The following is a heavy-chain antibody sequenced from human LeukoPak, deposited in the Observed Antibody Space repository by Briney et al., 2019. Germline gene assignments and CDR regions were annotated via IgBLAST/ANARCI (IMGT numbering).Heavy chain of an antibody. J-gene: IGHJ6*02. CDR1: GYTLTELS. Sequence: ASVKVSCKVSGYTLTELSMHWVRQAPGKGLEWMGGFDPEDGETIYAQNFQGRVTMTEDTSTDTAYMELSSLRSEDTAVYYCATRQGAYYYYGMDVWGQGTTVTVSS. V-gene: IGHV1-24*01. CDR3: ATRQGAYYYYGMDV. D-gene: IGHD3-16*01. CDR2: FDPEDGET.